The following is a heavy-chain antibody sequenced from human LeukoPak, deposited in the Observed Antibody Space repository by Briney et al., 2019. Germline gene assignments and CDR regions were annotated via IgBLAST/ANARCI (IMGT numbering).Heavy chain of an antibody. V-gene: IGHV3-23*01. CDR3: AKVRRDIVVVPAASFDY. Sequence: GGSLRLSCAASGFTFSSYAMSWVRQAPGKGLEWVSAISGSGGSTYYADPVKGRFTISRGNSKNTLYLQMNSLRAEDTAVYYCAKVRRDIVVVPAASFDYWGQGTLVTVSS. CDR1: GFTFSSYA. J-gene: IGHJ4*02. D-gene: IGHD2-2*01. CDR2: ISGSGGST.